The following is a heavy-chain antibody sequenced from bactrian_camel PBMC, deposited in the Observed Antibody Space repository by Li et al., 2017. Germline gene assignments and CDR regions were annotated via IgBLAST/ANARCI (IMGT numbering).Heavy chain of an antibody. V-gene: IGHV3S1*01. Sequence: QVQLVESGGGSVQAGGSLQLSCTASGYSYRHGCMAWFRQAPGKEREGVAAMYQGGAKTYYADSVKGRFTISQDNAQHILYLQMDSLKDEDTAVYYCAAGSSGAGYTLARGPRSPSP. D-gene: IGHD2*01. CDR1: GYSYRHGC. J-gene: IGHJ4*01. CDR2: MYQGGAKT.